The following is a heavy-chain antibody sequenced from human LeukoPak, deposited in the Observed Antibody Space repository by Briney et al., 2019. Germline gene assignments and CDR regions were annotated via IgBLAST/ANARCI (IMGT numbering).Heavy chain of an antibody. D-gene: IGHD4-17*01. V-gene: IGHV3-21*01. CDR2: ISSSSSYI. CDR3: ARATDGDYVPY. CDR1: GFTFSSYS. J-gene: IGHJ4*02. Sequence: PGGSLRLSCAASGFTFSSYSMNWVRQAPGKGLEWVSSISSSSSYINYADSVKGRFTISRDNAKNSLYLQMNSLRAEDTAVYYCARATDGDYVPYWGQGTLVTVSS.